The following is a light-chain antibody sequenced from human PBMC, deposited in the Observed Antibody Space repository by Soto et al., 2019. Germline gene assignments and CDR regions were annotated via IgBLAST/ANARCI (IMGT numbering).Light chain of an antibody. CDR1: QGIRND. CDR2: STS. CDR3: LQHYIYPLT. J-gene: IGKJ4*01. Sequence: DIQMTQSPSSLSASVGDRVTITCRASQGIRNDLGWYQQKPGRAPKRLIYSTSTLESGVPSRFSGSGSGLEYTLIISSLQPEDFATYYCLQHYIYPLTFGGGTNVEIK. V-gene: IGKV1-17*01.